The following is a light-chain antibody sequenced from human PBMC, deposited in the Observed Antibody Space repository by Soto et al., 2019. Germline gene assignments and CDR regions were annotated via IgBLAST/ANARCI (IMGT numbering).Light chain of an antibody. CDR1: QSVSNNY. CDR2: GAS. J-gene: IGKJ3*01. CDR3: QQYGSSPRIT. Sequence: IVLTQSPGTLSLSPVERATLSCRASQSVSNNYLAWYQQKPGQAPRLLIYGASTRATGIPARFSGSESGTEFTLTISSLQSEDSAVYYCQQYGSSPRITFGPGTKVDI. V-gene: IGKV3-20*01.